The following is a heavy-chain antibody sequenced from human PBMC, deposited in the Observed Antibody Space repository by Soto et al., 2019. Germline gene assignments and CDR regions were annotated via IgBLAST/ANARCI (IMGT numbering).Heavy chain of an antibody. J-gene: IGHJ4*02. D-gene: IGHD3-22*01. V-gene: IGHV3-11*01. CDR3: ARGRGYYDSSGYDF. CDR2: ISGGGGSTI. Sequence: GGSLRLSCAASGFTFSDYYMNWIRQAPGKGLEWISYISGGGGSTIYYTDSVKGRFTISRDNAKKSLYLDMNSLRAEDTAVYFCARGRGYYDSSGYDFWGQGTPVTVSS. CDR1: GFTFSDYY.